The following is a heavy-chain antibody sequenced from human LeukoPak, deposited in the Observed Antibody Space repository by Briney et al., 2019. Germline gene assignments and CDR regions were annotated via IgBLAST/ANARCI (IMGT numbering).Heavy chain of an antibody. CDR3: ARSYYGSGSYHSAPFLDF. V-gene: IGHV3-74*03. D-gene: IGHD3-10*01. J-gene: IGHJ4*01. CDR2: IGSDGTTT. CDR1: GFDFNSYW. Sequence: GGSLRLSCEATGFDFNSYWMHWVRQAPGKGLVWVSGIGSDGTTTTYADSVKGRFTISRDNAKNTVYLEMNSRRADDTAMYYCARSYYGSGSYHSAPFLDFWGLGTQVIVSS.